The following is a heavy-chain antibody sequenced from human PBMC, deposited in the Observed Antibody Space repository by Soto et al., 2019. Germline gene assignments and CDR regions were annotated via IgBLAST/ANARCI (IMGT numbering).Heavy chain of an antibody. CDR3: AKDGWELLRGFDP. J-gene: IGHJ5*02. Sequence: EVQLLESGGGLVQPGGSLRRSCAASGFTFSSYARSWVRQAPRKGLEWVSAISGSGGSTIYEDSAKGRFTISRDNTKNTLYLQMNSLRAEDTAVYYWAKDGWELLRGFDPWGQGALVTVSS. V-gene: IGHV3-23*01. CDR2: ISGSGGST. CDR1: GFTFSSYA. D-gene: IGHD1-26*01.